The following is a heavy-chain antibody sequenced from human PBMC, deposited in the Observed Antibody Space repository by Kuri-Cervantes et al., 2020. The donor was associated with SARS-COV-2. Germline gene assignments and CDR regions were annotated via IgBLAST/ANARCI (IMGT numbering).Heavy chain of an antibody. D-gene: IGHD3-3*01. CDR1: GYSIGSGYY. CDR2: IYHSGST. J-gene: IGHJ3*02. V-gene: IGHV4-38-2*02. CDR3: ARPTIFGVSPDAFDI. Sequence: SETLSLTCTVSGYSIGSGYYWGWIRQPPGKGLEWIGSIYHSGSTYYNPSLKSRVAISVDTSKNQFSLKLSSVTAADTAVYYCARPTIFGVSPDAFDIWGQGTMVTVSS.